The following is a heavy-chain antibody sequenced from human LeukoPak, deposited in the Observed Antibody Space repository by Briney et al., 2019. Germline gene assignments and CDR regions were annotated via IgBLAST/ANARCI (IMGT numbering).Heavy chain of an antibody. CDR1: GFTFSDYV. J-gene: IGHJ4*02. Sequence: GGSLRLSCAASGFTFSDYVMSWVRQAPGKGLEWVSAISGSGGSTYYADSVKGRFTISRDNSKNTLYLQMNSLRAEDTAVYYCAKDLGVEDIVVVPAALDYWGQGTLVTVSS. CDR3: AKDLGVEDIVVVPAALDY. CDR2: ISGSGGST. V-gene: IGHV3-23*01. D-gene: IGHD2-2*01.